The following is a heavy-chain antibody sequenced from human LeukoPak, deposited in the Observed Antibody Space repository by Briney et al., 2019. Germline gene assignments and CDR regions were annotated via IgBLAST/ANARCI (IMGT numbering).Heavy chain of an antibody. CDR3: ARGGPSYALDY. D-gene: IGHD2-2*01. Sequence: GESLKISCEGSGYSFPNYWIGWVRQMPGKGLEWMGIIYAGDSDTRYSPSFQGQVTISVDKSISTAYLQWSSLKASDTAIYYCARGGPSYALDYWGQGTLVTVSS. J-gene: IGHJ4*02. CDR1: GYSFPNYW. CDR2: IYAGDSDT. V-gene: IGHV5-51*01.